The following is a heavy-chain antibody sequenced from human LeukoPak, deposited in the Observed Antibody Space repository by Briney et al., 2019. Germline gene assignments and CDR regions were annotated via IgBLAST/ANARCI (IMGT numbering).Heavy chain of an antibody. J-gene: IGHJ4*02. D-gene: IGHD3-10*01. Sequence: PGGSLRLSCVASGFTFSNYAMIWVRQAPGKGPQWVSVISAGGVSLFSGSGSAAYYADSVGGRFTISRDNSKNTLYLQMNSLRADDTAVYYCAKMSVVVWFGELRLPFDSWGQGTVVTVSS. CDR3: AKMSVVVWFGELRLPFDS. V-gene: IGHV3-23*01. CDR2: ISAGGVSLFSGSGSAA. CDR1: GFTFSNYA.